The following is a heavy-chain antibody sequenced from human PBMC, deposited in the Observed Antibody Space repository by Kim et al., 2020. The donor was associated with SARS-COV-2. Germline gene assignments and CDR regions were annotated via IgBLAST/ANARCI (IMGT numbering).Heavy chain of an antibody. CDR1: GFTFNTFD. D-gene: IGHD1-1*01. V-gene: IGHV3-23*01. CDR3: AKHWIRTYDY. Sequence: GGSLRLSCVASGFTFNTFDFSWVRQAPGKGLEWISHITYNSDKMYYADSVKGRFSIFRDNSKDTVYLQMNGLRAEDTAIYYCAKHWIRTYDYCGQGALVT. CDR2: ITYNSDKM. J-gene: IGHJ4*02.